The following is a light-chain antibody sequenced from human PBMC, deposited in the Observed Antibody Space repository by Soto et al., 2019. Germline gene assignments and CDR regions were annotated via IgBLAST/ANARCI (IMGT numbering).Light chain of an antibody. Sequence: QSVLTQPASVSGSPGQLITISCTGTSSDVGGYNYVSWYQQHPGKAPKLMIYDVSNRPSGVSNRFSGSKSGNTASLTISGLQAEDEADYYCSSYTSSSPYVFGPGTKLTVL. CDR3: SSYTSSSPYV. CDR2: DVS. V-gene: IGLV2-14*01. CDR1: SSDVGGYNY. J-gene: IGLJ1*01.